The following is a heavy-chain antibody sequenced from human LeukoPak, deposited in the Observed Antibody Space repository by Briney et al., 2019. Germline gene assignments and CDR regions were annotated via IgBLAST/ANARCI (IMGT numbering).Heavy chain of an antibody. CDR3: ARDQHGGYSYGD. D-gene: IGHD5-18*01. V-gene: IGHV1-18*01. CDR2: ISAYNGNT. Sequence: ASVKVSSKASGYTFTSYGISWVRQAPGQGLEWMGWISAYNGNTNYAQKLQGRVTMTTDTSTSTAYMELRSLRSEDTAVYYCARDQHGGYSYGDWGQGTLVTVSS. J-gene: IGHJ4*02. CDR1: GYTFTSYG.